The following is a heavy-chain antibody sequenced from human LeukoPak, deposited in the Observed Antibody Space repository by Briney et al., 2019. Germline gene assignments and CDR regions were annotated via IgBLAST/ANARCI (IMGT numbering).Heavy chain of an antibody. CDR2: IYYSGST. V-gene: IGHV4-61*01. J-gene: IGHJ4*02. D-gene: IGHD3-22*01. CDR1: GGSVSSGSYY. Sequence: SETLSLTCTVSGGSVSSGSYYWSWIRQPPGKGLEWIGYIYYSGSTNYNPSLKSRVTISIDTSKNQFSLKLSSVTAADTAVYYCARGIDTAMVPWEKDYYDSSGYHYFDYWGQGTLVTVSS. CDR3: ARGIDTAMVPWEKDYYDSSGYHYFDY.